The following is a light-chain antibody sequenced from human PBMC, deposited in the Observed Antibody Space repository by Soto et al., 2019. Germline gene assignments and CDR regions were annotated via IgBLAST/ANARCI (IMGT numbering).Light chain of an antibody. J-gene: IGKJ4*01. CDR2: GAS. CDR1: QSVSSN. Sequence: EIVMTQSPATLSVSPGERATLSCRASQSVSSNLAWYQQKPGQAPRLLIYGASIRATGIPARFSGSGSGTEFTLTISSLQSEDFAVYSCQQYNNWTLTFGGGTKVEIK. V-gene: IGKV3-15*01. CDR3: QQYNNWTLT.